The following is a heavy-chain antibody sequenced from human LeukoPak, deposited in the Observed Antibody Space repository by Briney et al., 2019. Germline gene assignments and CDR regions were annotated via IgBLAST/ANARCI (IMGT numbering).Heavy chain of an antibody. J-gene: IGHJ5*02. V-gene: IGHV4-30-2*01. D-gene: IGHD5-12*01. Sequence: SETLSLTCTVSGGSISSGGYYWSWIRQPPGKGLEWIGYIYHSGSTYYNPSLKSRVTISVDRSKNQFSLKLSSVTAADTAVYYCARGDIVATQDNWFDPWGQGTLVTVSS. CDR2: IYHSGST. CDR1: GGSISSGGYY. CDR3: ARGDIVATQDNWFDP.